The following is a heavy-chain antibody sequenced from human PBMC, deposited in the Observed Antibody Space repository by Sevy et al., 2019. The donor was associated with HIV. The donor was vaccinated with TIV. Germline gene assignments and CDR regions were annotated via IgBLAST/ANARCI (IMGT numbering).Heavy chain of an antibody. J-gene: IGHJ4*02. Sequence: ASVKVSCKASGYSFTGFYIHWMRQAPGQGLEWMGWINPNNGDAKYAQKYQDRVTMTRDTSATTTYMELTSLRSDDTARYYCVRGYFGSGSYRLLYWGQGAPVTVSS. V-gene: IGHV1-2*02. CDR3: VRGYFGSGSYRLLY. CDR1: GYSFTGFY. D-gene: IGHD3-10*01. CDR2: INPNNGDA.